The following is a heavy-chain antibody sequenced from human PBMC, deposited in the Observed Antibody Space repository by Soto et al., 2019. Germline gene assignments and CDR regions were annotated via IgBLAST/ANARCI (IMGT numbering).Heavy chain of an antibody. D-gene: IGHD3-22*01. J-gene: IGHJ3*02. CDR1: DWAFSGYY. V-gene: IGHV4-34*01. CDR2: IDHSGST. Sequence: SETLSLTSAVYDWAFSGYYWSWIRPPPGKGLEWIGEIDHSGSTNYNPSLKSRVTISVDPSENQFSRKRSSVTAADTAVYYCARLPNYDYDSRGYSLDIWGQGTMVTVSS. CDR3: ARLPNYDYDSRGYSLDI.